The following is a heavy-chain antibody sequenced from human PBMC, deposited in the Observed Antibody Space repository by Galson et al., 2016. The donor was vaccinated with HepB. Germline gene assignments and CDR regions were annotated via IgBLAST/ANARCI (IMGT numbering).Heavy chain of an antibody. CDR1: GASIATTACY. CDR2: MDYSGNS. Sequence: TLSPTCTVSGASIATTACYWSWIRQPPGKGLEWIGYMDYSGNSYYNPSLKSRVTISIDTSKDQFSLGLSSVTAADTAVYFCARVLLSSGWYPLIYYAMDVWGQGTTVTVSS. CDR3: ARVLLSSGWYPLIYYAMDV. D-gene: IGHD6-19*01. J-gene: IGHJ6*02. V-gene: IGHV4-31*03.